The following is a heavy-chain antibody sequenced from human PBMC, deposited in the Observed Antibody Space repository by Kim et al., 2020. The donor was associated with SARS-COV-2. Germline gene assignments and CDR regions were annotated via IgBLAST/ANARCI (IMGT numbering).Heavy chain of an antibody. J-gene: IGHJ4*02. CDR2: TPHSGTS. V-gene: IGHV4-31*03. CDR1: GGSVNSGYF. Sequence: SETLSLTCTVSGGSVNSGYFWTWNRQHPVKVLEWVGFTPHSGTSYYSPSLKSRGAISIDTSKNQFSLKLTSVTAADMAVYYCARVGFGSGSINYYFDLWGQGTLVTVSS. CDR3: ARVGFGSGSINYYFDL. D-gene: IGHD3-10*01.